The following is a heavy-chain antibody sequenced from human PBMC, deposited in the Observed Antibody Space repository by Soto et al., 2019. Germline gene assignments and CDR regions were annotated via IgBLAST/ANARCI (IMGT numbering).Heavy chain of an antibody. J-gene: IGHJ6*03. Sequence: SETLSLTCAVSSGSISSSNWWSWVRQHPGKGLEWIGEIYHSGSTNYNPSLKSRVTISVDKSKNQFSLKLSSVTAADTAVYYCAREVYSSSSGLALPYYYYYMDVWGKGTTVTVSS. CDR1: SGSISSSNW. V-gene: IGHV4-4*02. CDR3: AREVYSSSSGLALPYYYYYMDV. CDR2: IYHSGST. D-gene: IGHD6-6*01.